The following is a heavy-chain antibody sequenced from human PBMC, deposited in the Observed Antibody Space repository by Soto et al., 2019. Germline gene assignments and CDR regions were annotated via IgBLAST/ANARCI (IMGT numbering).Heavy chain of an antibody. V-gene: IGHV3-23*01. CDR1: GFTFSSYA. J-gene: IGHJ6*02. CDR2: ISGSGGST. D-gene: IGHD3-10*01. Sequence: EVQLLESGGGLVQPGGSLRLSCAASGFTFSSYAMSWVRQAPGKGLEWVSAISGSGGSTYYADSVKGRFTISRDNSKNTLYLQMNSLRAEDTAVYYCAKGFLHYYGSGSYYYGYGMDVWGQGTTVTVSS. CDR3: AKGFLHYYGSGSYYYGYGMDV.